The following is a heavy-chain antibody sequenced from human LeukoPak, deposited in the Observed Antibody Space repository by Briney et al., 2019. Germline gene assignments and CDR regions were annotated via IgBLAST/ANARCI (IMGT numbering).Heavy chain of an antibody. D-gene: IGHD5-18*01. CDR1: GASNSSYY. Sequence: SETLSLTCAVSGASNSSYYWSWIRQPPGKGLEWIGEINHSGSTNYNPSLKSRVTISVDTSKNQFSLNLSSVTAADTAVYYCARAIRGYSYGYNFDYWGQGTLVTVSS. V-gene: IGHV4-34*01. J-gene: IGHJ4*02. CDR2: INHSGST. CDR3: ARAIRGYSYGYNFDY.